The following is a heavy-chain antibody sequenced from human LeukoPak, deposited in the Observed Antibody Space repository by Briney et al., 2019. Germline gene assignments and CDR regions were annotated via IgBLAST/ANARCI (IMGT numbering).Heavy chain of an antibody. J-gene: IGHJ5*02. CDR3: ARDPLGWFDP. CDR1: GGSISSGGYY. Sequence: SEILSLTCTVSGGSISSGGYYWSWIRQHPGKGLEWIGYIYYSGSTYYNPSLKSRVTISVDTSKNQFSLKLSSVTAADTAVYYCARDPLGWFDPWGQGTLVTVSS. V-gene: IGHV4-31*03. CDR2: IYYSGST.